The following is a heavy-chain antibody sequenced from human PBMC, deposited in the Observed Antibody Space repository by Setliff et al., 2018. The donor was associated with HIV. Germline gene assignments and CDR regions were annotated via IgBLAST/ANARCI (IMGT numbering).Heavy chain of an antibody. Sequence: GGSLRLSCAAPGFTFSAYRMNWVRQAPGKGLEWLSYISSSGSTICYADSVKGRFTISRDNAKNSLYLQMNSLRVEDTAVYYCVRDWRWAFDYWGQGTLVTVSS. CDR1: GFTFSAYR. J-gene: IGHJ4*02. CDR2: ISSSGSTI. D-gene: IGHD1-26*01. V-gene: IGHV3-48*01. CDR3: VRDWRWAFDY.